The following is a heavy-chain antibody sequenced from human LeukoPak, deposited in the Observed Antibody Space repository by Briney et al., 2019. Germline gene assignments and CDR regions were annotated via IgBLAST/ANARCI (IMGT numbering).Heavy chain of an antibody. J-gene: IGHJ4*02. CDR1: GFTFTAYT. Sequence: GGSLRLSCAASGFTFTAYTINWVRQAPGKGLEWVAVISYDGSNKYYADSVKGRFTISRDNSKNTLYLQMNSLRAEDTAVYYCARGSKAGIVGANTDYWGQGTLVTVSS. V-gene: IGHV3-30*04. CDR2: ISYDGSNK. D-gene: IGHD1-26*01. CDR3: ARGSKAGIVGANTDY.